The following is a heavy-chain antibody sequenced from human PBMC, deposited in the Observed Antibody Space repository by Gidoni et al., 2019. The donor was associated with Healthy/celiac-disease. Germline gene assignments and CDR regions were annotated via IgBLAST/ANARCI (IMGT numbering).Heavy chain of an antibody. Sequence: QAQLQQWGAGLLRPSVTLSLTCSVHGGSLSGYYSCWIRQPPGKGLEWIGEINHSGSTNYNPSLKSRVTISVDTSKNQFSLKLSSVTAADTAVYYCARKRYCSSTSCQPNYYYYMDVWGKGTTVTVSS. CDR1: GGSLSGYY. CDR3: ARKRYCSSTSCQPNYYYYMDV. V-gene: IGHV4-34*01. D-gene: IGHD2-2*01. J-gene: IGHJ6*03. CDR2: INHSGST.